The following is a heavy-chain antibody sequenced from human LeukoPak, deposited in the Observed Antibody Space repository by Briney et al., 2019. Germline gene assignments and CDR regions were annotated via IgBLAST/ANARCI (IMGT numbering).Heavy chain of an antibody. D-gene: IGHD3-22*01. Sequence: GGSLRLSCAASGFTFSSYDMSWVRRAPGKGLEWVSAIRTSGDSTYYADSVKGRFTISRDNSKNTLYLQLNSLRAEDTAVYYCAKGFFDSRGYSEHFNFWGQGTLVTVSS. CDR1: GFTFSSYD. J-gene: IGHJ4*02. CDR3: AKGFFDSRGYSEHFNF. V-gene: IGHV3-23*01. CDR2: IRTSGDST.